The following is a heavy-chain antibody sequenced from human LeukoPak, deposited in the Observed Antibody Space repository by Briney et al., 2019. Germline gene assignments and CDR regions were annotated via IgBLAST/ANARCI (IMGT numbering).Heavy chain of an antibody. CDR1: GYSFTSYW. D-gene: IGHD1-1*01. Sequence: GESLKISCKGSGYSFTSYWIGWVRQLPGRGLEWMGIISPGDSDTRYGPSFQGQVTISADKSISTAYLQWSSLKASDTAMYYCARHLRGPGTRYFDYWGQGTLVTVSS. V-gene: IGHV5-51*01. CDR2: ISPGDSDT. J-gene: IGHJ4*02. CDR3: ARHLRGPGTRYFDY.